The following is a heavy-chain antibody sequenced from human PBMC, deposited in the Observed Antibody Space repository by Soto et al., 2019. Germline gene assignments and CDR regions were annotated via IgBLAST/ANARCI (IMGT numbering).Heavy chain of an antibody. Sequence: ASVKVSCKTSGYTFSNYGITWVRQAPGQPLEWLGWISLYSDGTNYAQKFQGRVTMTTDTSTSTAYMELRSLRSDDTAVYYCARLRMITFGVDYYYYGMDVWGQGTTVTVSS. D-gene: IGHD3-16*01. J-gene: IGHJ6*02. V-gene: IGHV1-18*01. CDR2: ISLYSDGT. CDR3: ARLRMITFGVDYYYYGMDV. CDR1: GYTFSNYG.